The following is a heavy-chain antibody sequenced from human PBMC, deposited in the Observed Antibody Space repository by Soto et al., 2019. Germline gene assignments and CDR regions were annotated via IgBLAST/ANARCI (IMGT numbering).Heavy chain of an antibody. Sequence: ASVKLSCKASGYSFTSYGMSWVRQTPGRELEWMGWISAYNGNTSYAQKLQGRVTMTTDTSTRTAYMELRSLRSDDTAVYYCARGSMYWNGVYYYYGMDVWGQGTTVTVSS. CDR1: GYSFTSYG. V-gene: IGHV1-18*04. J-gene: IGHJ6*02. CDR3: ARGSMYWNGVYYYYGMDV. D-gene: IGHD1-1*01. CDR2: ISAYNGNT.